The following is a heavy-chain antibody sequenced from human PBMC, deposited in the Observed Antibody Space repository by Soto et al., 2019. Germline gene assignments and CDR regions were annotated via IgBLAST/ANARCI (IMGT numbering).Heavy chain of an antibody. CDR2: IDHDGIGT. CDR3: GSVFQX. Sequence: GGSLRLSCAASGFTFSNYWMHWVRQVPGRGLVWVSRIDHDGIGTSYADSVKGRFTISRDNAKNMVYLEMNSLRVEDTAVYYSGSVFQXWGHVTLVTVSX. J-gene: IGHJ4*01. V-gene: IGHV3-74*01. CDR1: GFTFSNYW.